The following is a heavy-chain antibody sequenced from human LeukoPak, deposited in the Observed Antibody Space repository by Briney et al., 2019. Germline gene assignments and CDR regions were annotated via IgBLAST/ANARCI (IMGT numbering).Heavy chain of an antibody. Sequence: GGSLRLSCAASGFTFSVSWMSWVRQAPGKGLEWVANIKYDGSEKYYVDSVKGRFTISRDNAKNSLYLQMNSLSAEDTAVYYCARDKIVGATYFDYWGQGTLVTVSS. V-gene: IGHV3-7*01. CDR1: GFTFSVSW. CDR2: IKYDGSEK. J-gene: IGHJ4*02. CDR3: ARDKIVGATYFDY. D-gene: IGHD1-26*01.